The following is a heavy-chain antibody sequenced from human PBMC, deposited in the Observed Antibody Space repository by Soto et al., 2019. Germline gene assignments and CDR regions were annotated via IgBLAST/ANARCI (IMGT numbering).Heavy chain of an antibody. CDR2: ISAYNGNT. V-gene: IGHV1-18*01. J-gene: IGHJ3*01. Sequence: ASVKVSCKASGYTFTNYGFTWVRQAPGQGLEWMGWISAYNGNTNYAQKLQGRVTMTTDTSTSTAYMELRSLRSDDTAVYYCARDPDIRFCDVWGQGTMVTVSS. CDR1: GYTFTNYG. D-gene: IGHD3-3*01. CDR3: ARDPDIRFCDV.